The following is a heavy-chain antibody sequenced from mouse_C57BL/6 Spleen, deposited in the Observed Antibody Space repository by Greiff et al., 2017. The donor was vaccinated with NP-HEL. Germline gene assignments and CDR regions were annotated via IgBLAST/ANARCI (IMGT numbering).Heavy chain of an antibody. V-gene: IGHV1-19*01. Sequence: EVQLQQSGPVLVKPGASVKMSCKASGYTFTDYYMNWVKQSHGKSLEWIGVINPYNGGTSYNQKFKGKATLTVDKSSSTAYMELNSLTSEDSAVYYCARSLGSSLLDYWGQGTTLTVSS. J-gene: IGHJ2*01. CDR3: ARSLGSSLLDY. CDR2: INPYNGGT. CDR1: GYTFTDYY. D-gene: IGHD1-1*01.